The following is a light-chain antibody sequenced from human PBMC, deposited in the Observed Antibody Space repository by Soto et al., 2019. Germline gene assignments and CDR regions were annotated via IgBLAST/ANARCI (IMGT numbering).Light chain of an antibody. V-gene: IGLV1-44*01. J-gene: IGLJ1*01. Sequence: QSVLTQPPSASGTPGQRVTISCSGSSSNIGSNTVNWYQQLPGTAPKLLIYSNNQRPSGVPDRFSGSKSGTSASLAISGLQSEDEADYYCAAWDDSLNEHYVFGTGTKVTVL. CDR2: SNN. CDR3: AAWDDSLNEHYV. CDR1: SSNIGSNT.